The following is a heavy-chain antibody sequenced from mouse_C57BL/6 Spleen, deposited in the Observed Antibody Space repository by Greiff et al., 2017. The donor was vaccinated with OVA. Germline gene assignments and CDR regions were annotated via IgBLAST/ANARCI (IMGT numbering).Heavy chain of an antibody. Sequence: DVMLVESGGDLVKPGGSLKLSCAASGFTFSSYGMSWVRQTPDKRLEWVATISSGGSYTYYPDSVKGRFTISRDNAKNTLYLQMSSLKSEDTAMYYCARQRDDGYYFDYWGQGTTLTVSS. CDR1: GFTFSSYG. CDR2: ISSGGSYT. CDR3: ARQRDDGYYFDY. J-gene: IGHJ2*01. V-gene: IGHV5-6*02. D-gene: IGHD6-1*01.